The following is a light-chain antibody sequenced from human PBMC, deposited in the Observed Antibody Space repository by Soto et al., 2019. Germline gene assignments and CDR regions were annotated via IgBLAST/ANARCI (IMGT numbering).Light chain of an antibody. CDR3: QSYDSGLSGYV. CDR1: SSNIGAGYD. J-gene: IGLJ1*01. CDR2: GNS. Sequence: QSVLTQPPSVSGAPGQRVTISCTGSSSNIGAGYDVHWYQQLPGTAPKLLIYGNSNRPSGVPDRFSGSKSGTSASLAITGLQPEDEADYYCQSYDSGLSGYVFGTGTKVXVL. V-gene: IGLV1-40*01.